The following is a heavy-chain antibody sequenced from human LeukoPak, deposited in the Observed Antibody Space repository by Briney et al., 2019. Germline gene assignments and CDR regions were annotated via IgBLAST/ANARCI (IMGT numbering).Heavy chain of an antibody. CDR2: IDPSDSDI. CDR3: TRARHGNCYWDH. J-gene: IGHJ4*02. Sequence: GESLKISCKGSGYSFTSYWIGWVRQMPGKGLEWMGIIDPSDSDIRYSPSFQGQVTISGDKSISTAYLQWRSLKASDTAIYYCTRARHGNCYWDHWGQGTLVTVSS. D-gene: IGHD1-7*01. CDR1: GYSFTSYW. V-gene: IGHV5-51*01.